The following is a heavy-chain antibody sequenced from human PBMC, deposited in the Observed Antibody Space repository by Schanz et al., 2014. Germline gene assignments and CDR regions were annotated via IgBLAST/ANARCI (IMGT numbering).Heavy chain of an antibody. J-gene: IGHJ5*02. D-gene: IGHD4-17*01. CDR2: VIPILGVT. Sequence: QVQLVQSGAEVKKPGSSVKVSCKASGGTFSSYTINWLRQAPGQGLEWMGRVIPILGVTHYAQKFQGRVTITADKSTTTAYMELNSLNSDDTAVYYCATLDYADSVSWGQGTLVTVSS. V-gene: IGHV1-69*02. CDR1: GGTFSSYT. CDR3: ATLDYADSVS.